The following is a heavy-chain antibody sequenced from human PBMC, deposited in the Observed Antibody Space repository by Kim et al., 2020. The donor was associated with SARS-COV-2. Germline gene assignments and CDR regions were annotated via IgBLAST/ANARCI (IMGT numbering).Heavy chain of an antibody. J-gene: IGHJ4*02. CDR3: ARVPAVAGLRYYFDY. V-gene: IGHV3-21*01. Sequence: DSVKGRFTISRDNARNSLYLQMNSRRAEDTAVYYCARVPAVAGLRYYFDYWGQGTLVTVSS. D-gene: IGHD6-19*01.